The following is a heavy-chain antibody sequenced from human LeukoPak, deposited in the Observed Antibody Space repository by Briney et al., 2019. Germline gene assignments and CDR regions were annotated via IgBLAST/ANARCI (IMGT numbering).Heavy chain of an antibody. CDR1: GGSISSGGYY. Sequence: SETLSLTCTVSGGSISSGGYYWSWIRQHPGKGLEWIGYIYYSGSTYYNPSLKSRVTISVDTSKNQFSLKLSSVTAADTAVYYCATAAGHYYYGMDVWGQGTMVTVSS. J-gene: IGHJ6*02. CDR2: IYYSGST. D-gene: IGHD2-15*01. CDR3: ATAAGHYYYGMDV. V-gene: IGHV4-31*03.